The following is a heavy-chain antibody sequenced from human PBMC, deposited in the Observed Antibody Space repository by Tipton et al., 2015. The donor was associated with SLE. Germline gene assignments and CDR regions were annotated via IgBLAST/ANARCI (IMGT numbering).Heavy chain of an antibody. CDR3: AREFSDDYILTGPFQH. V-gene: IGHV4-4*07. D-gene: IGHD3-9*01. Sequence: TLSLTCTVSGGSISFDYWSWIRQSAGRGLEWIGRIYSSGDRDYNPSLRSRVTMSIDASQNRVSLRLKSVSAADTAVYYCAREFSDDYILTGPFQHWGQGTLVTVSS. J-gene: IGHJ1*01. CDR1: GGSISFDY. CDR2: IYSSGDR.